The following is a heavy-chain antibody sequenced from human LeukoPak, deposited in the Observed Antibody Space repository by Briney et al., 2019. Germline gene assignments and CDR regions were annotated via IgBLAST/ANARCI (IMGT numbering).Heavy chain of an antibody. J-gene: IGHJ5*02. D-gene: IGHD3-10*01. Sequence: SETLSLTCAVYGGSFSGYYWSWIRQPPGKGLEWIGEINHSGSTNYNPSLKSRVTISVDTSKNQFSLKLSSVTAADTAAYYCARGRGITMVRGRRNWFDPWGQGTLVTVSS. V-gene: IGHV4-34*01. CDR2: INHSGST. CDR1: GGSFSGYY. CDR3: ARGRGITMVRGRRNWFDP.